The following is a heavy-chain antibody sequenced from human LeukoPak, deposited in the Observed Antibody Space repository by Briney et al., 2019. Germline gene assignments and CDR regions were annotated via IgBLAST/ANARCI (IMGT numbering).Heavy chain of an antibody. CDR2: ISSSSSTI. V-gene: IGHV3-48*01. CDR1: GFTFSSYS. CDR3: ARQLGSLYYYGMDV. Sequence: GGSLRLSCAASGFTFSSYSMNWVRQAPGKGLEWVSYISSSSSTIYYADSVKGRLTISRDNAKNSLYLQMNSLRAEDTAVYYCARQLGSLYYYGMDVWGQGTTVTVSS. D-gene: IGHD6-13*01. J-gene: IGHJ6*02.